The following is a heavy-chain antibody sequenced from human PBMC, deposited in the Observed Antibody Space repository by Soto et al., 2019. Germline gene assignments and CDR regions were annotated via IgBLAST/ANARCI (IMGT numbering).Heavy chain of an antibody. CDR2: IYSGGST. Sequence: GGSLRLSCAASGFTVSSNYMSWVRQAPGKGLEWVSVIYSGGSTYYADSVKGRFTISRDNSRNTLYLQMNSLRAEDTAVYYCARVEMLRHYPAGYFDYWGQGTLVT. CDR3: ARVEMLRHYPAGYFDY. CDR1: GFTVSSNY. D-gene: IGHD2-8*01. V-gene: IGHV3-53*01. J-gene: IGHJ4*02.